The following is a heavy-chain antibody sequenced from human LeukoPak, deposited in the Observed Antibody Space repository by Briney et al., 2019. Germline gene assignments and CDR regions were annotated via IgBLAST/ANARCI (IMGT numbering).Heavy chain of an antibody. D-gene: IGHD6-19*01. J-gene: IGHJ4*02. V-gene: IGHV3-23*01. Sequence: GGSLRLSCAASGFTFSSYGMSWVRQAPGKGLEWVTAISGSGGSTYYADSVKGRFTISRDDSKNTLYLQMNSLRAEDTAVYYCAKDPGGSGWYFDYWGQGTLVTVSS. CDR3: AKDPGGSGWYFDY. CDR1: GFTFSSYG. CDR2: ISGSGGST.